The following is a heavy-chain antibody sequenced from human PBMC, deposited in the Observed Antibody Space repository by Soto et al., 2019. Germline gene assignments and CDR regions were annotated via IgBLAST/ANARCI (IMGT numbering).Heavy chain of an antibody. D-gene: IGHD1-26*01. V-gene: IGHV4-30-2*01. CDR1: GGSISSGGIP. CDR2: IYHSGST. Sequence: PSESXTLSCAVSGGSISSGGIPWSGLRPPPGQGLVWIGYIYHSGSTYYNPSLKRRVTISVDRSKNQFSLKLSSVTAADTSLYYCARAGWDANVDYWGQGTLVPVSS. J-gene: IGHJ4*02. CDR3: ARAGWDANVDY.